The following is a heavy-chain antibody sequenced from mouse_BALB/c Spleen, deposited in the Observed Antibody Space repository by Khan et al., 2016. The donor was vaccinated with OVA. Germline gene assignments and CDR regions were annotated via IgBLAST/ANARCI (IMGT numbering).Heavy chain of an antibody. J-gene: IGHJ2*01. Sequence: EVQLQESGPDLVKPSQSLSLTCTVTGYSFTSGYSWHWIRQFPGNKLEWMGYIHYSGSTYSNPTLKSQTSITRDTSKNQFYLQLDYVTTEDTATNYCGRDGNDFDYWGQGTTLTVSS. D-gene: IGHD1-1*01. CDR1: GYSFTSGYS. V-gene: IGHV3-1*02. CDR3: GRDGNDFDY. CDR2: IHYSGST.